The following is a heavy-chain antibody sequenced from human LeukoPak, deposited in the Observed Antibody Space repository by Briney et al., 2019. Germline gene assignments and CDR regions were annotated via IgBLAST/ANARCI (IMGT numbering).Heavy chain of an antibody. V-gene: IGHV4-39*01. D-gene: IGHD1-26*01. J-gene: IGHJ5*02. CDR1: GGSMSSGGYS. Sequence: KPSETLSLTCTVSGGSMSSGGYSWGWIRQPPGKGLEWIGSIYYSGTTYYNPSLKSRVTISVDTSKNRFSLNLSSVTAADTAVYYCARHSVGASTFDPWGQGTLVTVSS. CDR3: ARHSVGASTFDP. CDR2: IYYSGTT.